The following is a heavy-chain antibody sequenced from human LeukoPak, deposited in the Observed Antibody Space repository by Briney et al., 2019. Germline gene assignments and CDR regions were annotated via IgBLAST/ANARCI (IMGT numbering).Heavy chain of an antibody. CDR1: GFTFNKYA. J-gene: IGHJ4*02. Sequence: PGGSLRLSCAASGFTFNKYAMNWVSQAPGKGLEWVSSISGGGETTYYADSAKGRFTISRDNSQNTLYLQMNSLRAEDTAVYYCARDYADYVGYFFFDYWGQGTLVTVSS. CDR3: ARDYADYVGYFFFDY. D-gene: IGHD4-17*01. CDR2: ISGGGETT. V-gene: IGHV3-23*01.